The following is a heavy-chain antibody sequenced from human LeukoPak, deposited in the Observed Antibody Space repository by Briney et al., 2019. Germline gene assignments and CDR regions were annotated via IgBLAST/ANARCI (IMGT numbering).Heavy chain of an antibody. V-gene: IGHV4-30-4*08. J-gene: IGHJ5*02. CDR3: ARQRFLEWLSWFDP. CDR2: IYYSGST. Sequence: KASQTLSLTCTVSGDSINSGDYYWRWIRQPPGKGLEWIGYIYYSGSTYYNPSLKSRVTISLDTSKNQFSLRLSSVTAADTAVYYCARQRFLEWLSWFDPWGQGTLVTVSS. D-gene: IGHD3-3*01. CDR1: GDSINSGDYY.